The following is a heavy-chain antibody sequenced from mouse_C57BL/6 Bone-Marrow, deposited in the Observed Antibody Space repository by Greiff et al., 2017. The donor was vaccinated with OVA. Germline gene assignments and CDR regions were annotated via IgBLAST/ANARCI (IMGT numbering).Heavy chain of an antibody. CDR2: IDPSDSYT. V-gene: IGHV1-50*01. D-gene: IGHD2-5*01. J-gene: IGHJ3*01. CDR1: GYTFTSYW. Sequence: QVQLQQPGAELVKPGASVKLSCKASGYTFTSYWMQWVKQRPGQGLEWIGEIDPSDSYTNYNQKFKGKATLTVDTSSSTAYMQLSSLTSEDSAVYYCARVGPYSNYVWAYWGQGTLVTVSA. CDR3: ARVGPYSNYVWAY.